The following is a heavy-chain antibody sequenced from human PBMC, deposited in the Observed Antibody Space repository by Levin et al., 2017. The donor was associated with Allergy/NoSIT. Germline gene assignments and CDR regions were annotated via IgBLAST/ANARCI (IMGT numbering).Heavy chain of an antibody. CDR2: ISGYNGGT. J-gene: IGHJ4*02. D-gene: IGHD1-7*01. Sequence: ASVKVSCTASGYTFTDYGVAWMRQAPGQGLEWMGWISGYNGGTNYAQNLQGRVTMTTDTSTSTAYMELRSLRSDDTAVYYCARVRWVGTTIIARTFDFWGQGTLVTVSS. V-gene: IGHV1-18*01. CDR3: ARVRWVGTTIIARTFDF. CDR1: GYTFTDYG.